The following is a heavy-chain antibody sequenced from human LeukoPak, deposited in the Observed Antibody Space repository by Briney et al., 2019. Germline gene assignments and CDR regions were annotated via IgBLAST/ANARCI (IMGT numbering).Heavy chain of an antibody. CDR1: GGSMNSYY. Sequence: PSETLSLTCTVSGGSMNSYYWSWIRQPPGKGLEWIGHIFHSGNTNDNPSLKSRVTISVDPSKNQFSLRPRSVTAADTAVYYCARTYYDSWGYYEVTYWGQGTLVTVSS. CDR2: IFHSGNT. V-gene: IGHV4-59*01. D-gene: IGHD3-22*01. J-gene: IGHJ4*02. CDR3: ARTYYDSWGYYEVTY.